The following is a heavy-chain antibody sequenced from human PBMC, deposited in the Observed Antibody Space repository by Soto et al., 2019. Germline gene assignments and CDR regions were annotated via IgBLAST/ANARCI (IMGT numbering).Heavy chain of an antibody. D-gene: IGHD4-17*01. CDR1: GYSFTSYW. Sequence: GESLKISRKGSGYSFTSYWIGWVRQMPGKGLEWMGIIYPGDSDTRYSPSFQGQVTISADKSISTAYLQWSSLKASDTAMYYCARELARDYGDSSDYYYYGMDVWGQGTTVTVSS. J-gene: IGHJ6*02. V-gene: IGHV5-51*01. CDR2: IYPGDSDT. CDR3: ARELARDYGDSSDYYYYGMDV.